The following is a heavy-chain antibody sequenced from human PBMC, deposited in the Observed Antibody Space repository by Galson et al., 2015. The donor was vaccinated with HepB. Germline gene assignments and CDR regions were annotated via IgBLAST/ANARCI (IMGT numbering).Heavy chain of an antibody. J-gene: IGHJ4*02. CDR1: GASISSINW. D-gene: IGHD1-14*01. CDR2: ISHSEST. CDR3: ARTPRRLAELDY. V-gene: IGHV4-4*02. Sequence: SETLSLTCAVSGASISSINWWSWVRQPPGKGLGWIGKISHSESTYYNPSLKSRVTMSVDESKNQFSLNLNSVTAADTAIYYCARTPRRLAELDYWGQGILSPSP.